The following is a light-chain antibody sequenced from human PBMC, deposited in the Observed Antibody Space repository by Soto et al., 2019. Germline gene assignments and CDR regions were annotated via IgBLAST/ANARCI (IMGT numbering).Light chain of an antibody. V-gene: IGKV3-20*01. Sequence: DIVLTQSPGTLSLSPGERATLSCRASQTITDSYLAWYQQKPGQSPRLLISGASIRAPGIPDRVSGSGSETDFTLTISRLEPEDFGFYYCQQYGSSPEISFGPGTKVDIK. CDR1: QTITDSY. J-gene: IGKJ3*01. CDR3: QQYGSSPEIS. CDR2: GAS.